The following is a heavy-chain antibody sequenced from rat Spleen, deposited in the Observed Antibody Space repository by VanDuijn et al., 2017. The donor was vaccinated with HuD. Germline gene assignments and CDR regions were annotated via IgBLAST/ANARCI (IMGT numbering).Heavy chain of an antibody. CDR2: IDTGGDST. CDR3: TRKGEL. Sequence: EMQLVESGGGLVQPGRSLYLSCAASGFTFSDYDMAWVRQAPTKGLEWVASIDTGGDSTYYRDSVKGRFTISRENAKNTLYLQMDSLRSEDTATYYCTRKGELWGQGVMVTVSS. V-gene: IGHV5S13*01. CDR1: GFTFSDYD. J-gene: IGHJ2*01. D-gene: IGHD5-1*01.